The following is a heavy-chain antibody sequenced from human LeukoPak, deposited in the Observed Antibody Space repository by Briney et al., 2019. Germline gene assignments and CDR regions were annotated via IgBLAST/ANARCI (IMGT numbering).Heavy chain of an antibody. D-gene: IGHD4-17*01. CDR2: IYTSGST. CDR3: VYGDLYYFDY. Sequence: SETLSLTCTVSGGSISSYYWSWVRQPAGKGLEWIGRIYTSGSTNYNPSLKSRVTMSVDTSKNQFSLKLSSVTAADTAVYYCVYGDLYYFDYWGQGTLVTVSS. CDR1: GGSISSYY. J-gene: IGHJ4*02. V-gene: IGHV4-4*07.